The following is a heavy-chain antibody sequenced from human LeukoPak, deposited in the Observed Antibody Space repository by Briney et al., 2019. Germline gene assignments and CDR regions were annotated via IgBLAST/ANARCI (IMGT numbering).Heavy chain of an antibody. V-gene: IGHV1-2*02. CDR1: GYTFTGYY. CDR3: ARESYRVVPKGGNWFDP. D-gene: IGHD5-12*01. CDR2: INPNSGGT. Sequence: ASVKVSCKASGYTFTGYYMHWVRQAPGQGLEWMGWINPNSGGTNYAQKFQGRVTMTRDTSISTAYMELSSLRSEDTAVYYCARESYRVVPKGGNWFDPWGQGTLVTVSS. J-gene: IGHJ5*02.